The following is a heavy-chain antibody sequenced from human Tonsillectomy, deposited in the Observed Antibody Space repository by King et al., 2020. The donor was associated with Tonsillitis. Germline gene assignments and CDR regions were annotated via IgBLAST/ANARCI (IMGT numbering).Heavy chain of an antibody. J-gene: IGHJ6*02. CDR3: TRGSCDYDTYYYYGLDV. Sequence: VQLVESGGGLVQPGRSLRLSCTASGFIFVDYAISWFRQAPGKGLEGVGFIRSTAFGGTTEDAASVRGRFFISRDDSRSIAYLQMNSLKSADTGVYFCTRGSCDYDTYYYYGLDVWGQGTTVTVSS. V-gene: IGHV3-49*03. D-gene: IGHD4-17*01. CDR1: GFIFVDYA. CDR2: IRSTAFGGTT.